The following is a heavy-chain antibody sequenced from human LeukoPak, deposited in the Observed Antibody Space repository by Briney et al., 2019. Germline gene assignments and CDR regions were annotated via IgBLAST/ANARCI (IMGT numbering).Heavy chain of an antibody. V-gene: IGHV4-59*01. CDR1: GGSISSYY. J-gene: IGHJ5*02. CDR3: ARYYDSSGYLITEDNWFDP. Sequence: SETLSLTCTVSGGSISSYYWSWIRQPPGKGLEWIGYIYYSGSTNYNPSLKSRVTISVDTSKNQFSLKLSSVTAADTAVYYCARYYDSSGYLITEDNWFDPWGQGTLVTVSS. D-gene: IGHD3-22*01. CDR2: IYYSGST.